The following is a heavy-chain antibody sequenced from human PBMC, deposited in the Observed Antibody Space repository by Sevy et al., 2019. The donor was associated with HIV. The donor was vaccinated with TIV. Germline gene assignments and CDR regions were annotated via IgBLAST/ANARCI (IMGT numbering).Heavy chain of an antibody. CDR1: GFTFSTYW. J-gene: IGHJ3*02. V-gene: IGHV3-7*01. CDR2: IKHDGSEK. Sequence: GGSLRLSCAASGFTFSTYWMTWVRQAPGKGLEWVANIKHDGSEKYYVDSVKGRCTISRDNAKNSLHLQMNSLRVEDTAVYYCARDSPGPHDAFDIWDQGTMVTVSS. CDR3: ARDSPGPHDAFDI.